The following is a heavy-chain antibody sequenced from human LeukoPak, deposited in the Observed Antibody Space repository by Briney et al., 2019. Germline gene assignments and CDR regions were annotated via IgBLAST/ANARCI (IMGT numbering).Heavy chain of an antibody. D-gene: IGHD6-19*01. V-gene: IGHV6-1*01. CDR3: ARDPSGWYQTGYNWFDP. CDR2: TYYRSKWYN. J-gene: IGHJ5*02. CDR1: GDSVSSNSAA. Sequence: SQTLSLTCAISGDSVSSNSAAWNWIRQSPSRGLEWLGRTYYRSKWYNDYAVSVKSRITINPDTSKNQFSLQLNSVTPEDTAVYYCARDPSGWYQTGYNWFDPWGQGTLATVSS.